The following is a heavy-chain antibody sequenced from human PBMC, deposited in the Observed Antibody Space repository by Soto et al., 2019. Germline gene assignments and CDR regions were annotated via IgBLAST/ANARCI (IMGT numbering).Heavy chain of an antibody. CDR1: GFTFSTYG. J-gene: IGHJ6*03. CDR3: VKFRGRAYHYYYMDV. Sequence: DVQLLESGGGSVQRGGSLRLSCAASGFTFSTYGMTWVRQAPGKGLEWVSYGGSGGSTYYADSVKGRFTISRDNSKITLYLQMNSLRAEDTAVYYCVKFRGRAYHYYYMDVWGNGTTVTVSS. V-gene: IGHV3-23*01. D-gene: IGHD3-16*01. CDR2: YGGSGGST.